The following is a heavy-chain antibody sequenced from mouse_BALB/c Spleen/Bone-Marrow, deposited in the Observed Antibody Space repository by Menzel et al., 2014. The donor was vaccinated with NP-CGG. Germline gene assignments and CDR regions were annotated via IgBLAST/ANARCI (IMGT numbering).Heavy chain of an antibody. CDR3: ARYGSGTFAY. Sequence: EVQVVESGGGLVKPGGSLKLSCAASGFTFSSYTMSWVRQTPEKRLEWVATISSGGGNTYYPDSVKGRFTISRDNAKNNLYLQMSSLRSEDTASYYCARYGSGTFAYWGQGTLVTVSA. CDR1: GFTFSSYT. D-gene: IGHD3-1*01. J-gene: IGHJ3*01. V-gene: IGHV5-9*03. CDR2: ISSGGGNT.